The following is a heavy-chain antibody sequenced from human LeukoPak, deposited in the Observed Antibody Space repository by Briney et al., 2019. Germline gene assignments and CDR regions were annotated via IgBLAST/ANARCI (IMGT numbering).Heavy chain of an antibody. CDR3: ARVHGALWFGELSYFDY. Sequence: GGPLRLSCAASGFTFSSYSMNWVRQAPGKGLEWVSYISSSSSTIYYADSVKGRFTISRDNAKNSLYLQMNSLRAEDTAVCYCARVHGALWFGELSYFDYWGQGTLVTVSS. D-gene: IGHD3-10*01. CDR1: GFTFSSYS. V-gene: IGHV3-48*04. J-gene: IGHJ4*02. CDR2: ISSSSSTI.